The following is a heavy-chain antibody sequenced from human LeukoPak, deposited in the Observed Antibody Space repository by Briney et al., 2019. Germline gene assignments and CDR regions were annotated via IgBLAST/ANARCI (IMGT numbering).Heavy chain of an antibody. CDR3: ARLSRHYDILTGYDY. Sequence: GESLKISRKGSGYSFTSYWIGWVRQMPGKGLEWMGIIYPGDSDTRYSPSFQGQVTISADKSISTAYLQWSSLKASDTAMYYCARLSRHYDILTGYDYWGQGTLVTVSS. CDR2: IYPGDSDT. V-gene: IGHV5-51*01. D-gene: IGHD3-9*01. CDR1: GYSFTSYW. J-gene: IGHJ4*02.